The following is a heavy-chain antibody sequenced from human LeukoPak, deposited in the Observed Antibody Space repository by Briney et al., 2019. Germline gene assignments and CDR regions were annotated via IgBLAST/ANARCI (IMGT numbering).Heavy chain of an antibody. CDR3: ARGAAGADY. D-gene: IGHD6-13*01. CDR2: INHSGST. Sequence: SETLSLTCAVYGGSFGGYYWSWIRQPPGKGLEWIGEINHSGSTNYNPSLKSRVTISVDTSKNQFSLKLSSVTAADTAVYYCARGAAGADYWGQGTLVTVSS. CDR1: GGSFGGYY. V-gene: IGHV4-34*01. J-gene: IGHJ4*02.